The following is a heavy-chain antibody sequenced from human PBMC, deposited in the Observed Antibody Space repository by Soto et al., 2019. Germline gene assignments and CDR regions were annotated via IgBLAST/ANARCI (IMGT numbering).Heavy chain of an antibody. V-gene: IGHV3-72*01. CDR1: GFTFSDHY. CDR2: SKNKGDSYTT. D-gene: IGHD3-10*01. J-gene: IGHJ4*02. CDR3: TVWGSGNDFGAA. Sequence: EVQLVESGGGLVQPGGSLRLSCAASGFTFSDHYMDWVRQAPGKGLEWVGGSKNKGDSYTTEYAAYVKGRFTITRDGSKNSLFLQMTSLKTEDTAVYYCTVWGSGNDFGAAWGQGILVTVSS.